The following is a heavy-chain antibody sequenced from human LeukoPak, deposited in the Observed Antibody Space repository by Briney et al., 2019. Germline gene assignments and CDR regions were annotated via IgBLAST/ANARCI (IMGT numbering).Heavy chain of an antibody. J-gene: IGHJ4*02. Sequence: AGGSLRLSCAASGLTFSSHWMHWVRQAPGKGLEWVASIMKDGGQKKYVDSVKGRFTISRDNAQNSLYLQMSGLRAEDTAMYYCVRDADFYKGDYWGQGTLVTVSS. V-gene: IGHV3-7*03. D-gene: IGHD5-24*01. CDR2: IMKDGGQK. CDR1: GLTFSSHW. CDR3: VRDADFYKGDY.